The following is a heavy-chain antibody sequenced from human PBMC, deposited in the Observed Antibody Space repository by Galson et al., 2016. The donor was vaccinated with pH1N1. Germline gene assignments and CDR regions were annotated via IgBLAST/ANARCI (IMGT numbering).Heavy chain of an antibody. V-gene: IGHV3-30*12. D-gene: IGHD4-17*01. CDR3: ARDESGYGDSFPDVFDI. CDR2: ILYNGNDK. Sequence: SLRLSCAASGFTFSSCGIYWVRQAPGKGLEWVGNILYNGNDKYYADSVKGRFTISRDSSVTTVHLQMIGVTVEDTAVYFCARDESGYGDSFPDVFDIWGQGTMVTVSS. J-gene: IGHJ3*02. CDR1: GFTFSSCG.